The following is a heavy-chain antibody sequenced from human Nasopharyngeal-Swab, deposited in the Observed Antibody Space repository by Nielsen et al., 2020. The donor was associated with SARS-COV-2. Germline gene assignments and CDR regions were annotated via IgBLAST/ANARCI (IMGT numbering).Heavy chain of an antibody. J-gene: IGHJ4*02. CDR3: ARAETGYSYGYPFDY. CDR2: ISWNSGSI. Sequence: GGSLRLSCAASGFTFDDYAMHWVRQAPGTGLEWVSGISWNSGSIGYADSVKGRFTISRDNAKNTLYLQMNSLRAEDTAVYYCARAETGYSYGYPFDYWGQGTLVTVSS. V-gene: IGHV3-9*01. D-gene: IGHD5-18*01. CDR1: GFTFDDYA.